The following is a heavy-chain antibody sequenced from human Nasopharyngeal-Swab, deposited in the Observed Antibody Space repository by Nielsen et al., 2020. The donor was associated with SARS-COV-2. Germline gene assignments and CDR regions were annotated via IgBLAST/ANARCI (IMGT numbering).Heavy chain of an antibody. D-gene: IGHD2-21*01. CDR2: IDPSDSYT. CDR3: ARLVGIGGCYYYYMDV. V-gene: IGHV5-10-1*01. Sequence: GESLKISCKGSGYSFTSYWISWVRQMPGKGLEWMGRIDPSDSYTNYSPSFQGHVTISADKSISTAYLQWSSLKASDTAMYYCARLVGIGGCYYYYMDVWGKGATVTVSS. CDR1: GYSFTSYW. J-gene: IGHJ6*03.